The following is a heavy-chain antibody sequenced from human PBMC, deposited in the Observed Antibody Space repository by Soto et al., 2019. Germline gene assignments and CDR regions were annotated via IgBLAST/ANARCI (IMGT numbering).Heavy chain of an antibody. CDR3: ARDFGDYDDSSGYSEYFDY. Sequence: GGSLRLSCAASGFTFSSYAMHWVRQAPGKGLEWVAVISYDGSNKYYADSVKGRFTISRDNSKNTLYLQMNSLRAEDTAVYYFARDFGDYDDSSGYSEYFDYWGQGTLVTVSS. CDR2: ISYDGSNK. V-gene: IGHV3-30-3*01. CDR1: GFTFSSYA. J-gene: IGHJ4*02. D-gene: IGHD3-22*01.